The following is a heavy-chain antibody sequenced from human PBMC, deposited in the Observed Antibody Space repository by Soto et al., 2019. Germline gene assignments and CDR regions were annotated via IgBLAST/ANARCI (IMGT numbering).Heavy chain of an antibody. V-gene: IGHV6-1*01. CDR2: TYYRSKWYN. D-gene: IGHD6-13*01. J-gene: IGHJ4*02. CDR1: GDSVSSSSTA. Sequence: SQTLSLTCAISGDSVSSSSTAWNWFRQSPSRGLEWLGRTYYRSKWYNDYAVSVKSRITINPDTSKNQFSLQLNAVSPEDTAVYYCTRGTAAAGYNDWGQGTMVTVYS. CDR3: TRGTAAAGYND.